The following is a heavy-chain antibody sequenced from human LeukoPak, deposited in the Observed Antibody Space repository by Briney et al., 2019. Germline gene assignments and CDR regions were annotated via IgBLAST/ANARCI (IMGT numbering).Heavy chain of an antibody. CDR1: GFDFSTYA. CDR2: IGGGDT. CDR3: AKDGQNFNAMWDYFDS. Sequence: GGSLRLSCTASGFDFSTYAMSWVRQAPGKGLEWVSGIGGGDTHYADSVKGRFTISRDNSKYTVELQMSSLRAEDTAVYYCAKDGQNFNAMWDYFDSWGRGTLVTVSS. D-gene: IGHD1-26*01. J-gene: IGHJ4*02. V-gene: IGHV3-23*01.